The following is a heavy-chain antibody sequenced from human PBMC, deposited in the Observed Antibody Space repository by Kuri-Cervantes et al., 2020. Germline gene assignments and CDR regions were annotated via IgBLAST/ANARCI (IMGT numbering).Heavy chain of an antibody. D-gene: IGHD5-18*01. V-gene: IGHV3-43*01. CDR3: ARGERYSFGPTGFDY. CDR2: ISWDGGST. CDR1: GFTFDDYT. Sequence: GESLKISCAASGFTFDDYTMHWVRQAPGKGLEWVSLISWDGGSTYYADSVKGRFTISRNNAKNSLYLQMNSLRAEDTVLYYCARGERYSFGPTGFDYWGQGTLVTVSS. J-gene: IGHJ4*02.